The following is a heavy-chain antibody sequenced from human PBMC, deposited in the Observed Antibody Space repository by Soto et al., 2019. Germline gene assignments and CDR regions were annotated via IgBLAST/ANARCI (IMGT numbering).Heavy chain of an antibody. CDR3: AKEYYVFWTAYYPFDY. D-gene: IGHD3-3*01. CDR1: GFTFSTYA. Sequence: GSLRLSCAAAGFTFSTYAMSWVRQAPGKGLEWVSAISSSGGSTFYAGSVKGRFTISRDNSKNTLYLQMNSLRAEDTAVYYCAKEYYVFWTAYYPFDYWGQGPLVTV. V-gene: IGHV3-23*01. J-gene: IGHJ4*02. CDR2: ISSSGGST.